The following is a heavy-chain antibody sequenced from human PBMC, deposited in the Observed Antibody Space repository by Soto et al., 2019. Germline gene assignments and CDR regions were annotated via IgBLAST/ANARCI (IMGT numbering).Heavy chain of an antibody. D-gene: IGHD3-10*01. CDR2: IYHSGST. CDR3: ASTYGSGIYWYFDL. CDR1: GGSISSSNC. Sequence: SETLSLTCPVSGGSISSSNCWSWVRQPPGKGLEWIGEIYHSGSTNYNPSLKSRVTITVDKSKNKFSLKLSSVTAADTAVYYCASTYGSGIYWYFDLWGRGTLVTVS. J-gene: IGHJ2*01. V-gene: IGHV4-4*02.